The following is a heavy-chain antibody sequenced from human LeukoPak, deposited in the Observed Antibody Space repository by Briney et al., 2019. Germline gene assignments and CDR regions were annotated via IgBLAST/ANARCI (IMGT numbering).Heavy chain of an antibody. V-gene: IGHV3-23*01. D-gene: IGHD5-18*01. CDR3: ARDATPTQLWFRGSFDY. Sequence: GGSLRLSCAASGFTFSSYVMNWVRQAPGKGLEWVSGISDSGGGTYYADSVKGRFTISRDNARNSLYLQMNSLRAEDTAMYYCARDATPTQLWFRGSFDYWGLGALVTVAS. CDR2: ISDSGGGT. CDR1: GFTFSSYV. J-gene: IGHJ4*02.